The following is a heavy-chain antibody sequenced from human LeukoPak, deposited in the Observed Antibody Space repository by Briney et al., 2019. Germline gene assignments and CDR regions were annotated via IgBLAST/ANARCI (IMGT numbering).Heavy chain of an antibody. V-gene: IGHV4-34*01. CDR1: GGSFSGYY. D-gene: IGHD3-3*01. Sequence: SETLSLTCAVYGGSFSGYYWSWIRQPPGKGLEWIGEINHSGSTNYNPSLRSRVTISVDTSKDQFSLKLSSVTAADTAVYYCARGSIITIFGVVLMDVWGQGTTVTVSS. CDR3: ARGSIITIFGVVLMDV. J-gene: IGHJ6*02. CDR2: INHSGST.